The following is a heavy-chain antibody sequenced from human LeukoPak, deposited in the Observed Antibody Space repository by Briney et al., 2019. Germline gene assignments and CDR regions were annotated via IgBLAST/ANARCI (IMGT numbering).Heavy chain of an antibody. Sequence: PGASLQISCQGSGSIFTSYWIGWVRQLPGKGLERMGIIYPADSDTRYSPSFQGQVTISADKSISTAYLQWSSLKASDTAMYYCARRISNWYFDLWGRGTLVTVSS. CDR1: GSIFTSYW. CDR3: ARRISNWYFDL. CDR2: IYPADSDT. J-gene: IGHJ2*01. V-gene: IGHV5-51*01.